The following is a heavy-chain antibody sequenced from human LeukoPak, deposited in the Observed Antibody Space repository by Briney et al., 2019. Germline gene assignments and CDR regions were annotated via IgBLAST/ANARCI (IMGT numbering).Heavy chain of an antibody. D-gene: IGHD6-13*01. Sequence: SETLSLTSTVHGVSMSSSYWSWIRHPPEKGLEWIGYIYYSGISNYFTCLKNHVTISVDTSKNQLSLTLSAVTAADTAVYYCARVDRRSWPFYFDYWGQGPLVTVSS. CDR1: GVSMSSSY. V-gene: IGHV4-59*01. CDR3: ARVDRRSWPFYFDY. J-gene: IGHJ4*02. CDR2: IYYSGIS.